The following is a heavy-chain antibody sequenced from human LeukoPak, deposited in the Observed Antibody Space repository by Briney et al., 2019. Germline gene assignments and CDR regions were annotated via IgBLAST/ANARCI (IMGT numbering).Heavy chain of an antibody. Sequence: QPGGSLRLSCAASGFTFSTYSMNWVRQAPGKGLEWVSYITSSSSTIYYADSVKGRFTISRDNAKNSLYLQMNSLRAEDTAVYYCARDQLSLYYDSSVYAFDIWGQGTMVTVSS. CDR2: ITSSSSTI. V-gene: IGHV3-48*01. J-gene: IGHJ3*02. CDR1: GFTFSTYS. D-gene: IGHD3-22*01. CDR3: ARDQLSLYYDSSVYAFDI.